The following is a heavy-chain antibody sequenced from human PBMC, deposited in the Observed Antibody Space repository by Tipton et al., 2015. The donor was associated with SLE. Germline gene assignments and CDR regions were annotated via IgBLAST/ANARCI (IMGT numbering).Heavy chain of an antibody. CDR2: IYSDGSDT. J-gene: IGHJ5*02. CDR3: TKNPRVGRDNWFGP. V-gene: IGHV3-23*03. Sequence: SLRLSCAASGFNFRNYAMTWVRQAPGKGLEWLSVIYSDGSDTLYADSVKGRFTVSRDNSKRTMFLQMNSLRVEDTAVYYCTKNPRVGRDNWFGPWGQGTLVTVSS. CDR1: GFNFRNYA.